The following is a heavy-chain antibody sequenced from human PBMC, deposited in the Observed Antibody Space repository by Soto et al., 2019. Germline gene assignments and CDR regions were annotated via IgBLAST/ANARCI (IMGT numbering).Heavy chain of an antibody. J-gene: IGHJ4*02. CDR2: ISGGGST. Sequence: EVQLSESGGGLVQPGGSLRLSCGGAGFTFSGSAVGWVRQAPGRGLVWVSGISGGGSTEYADSVKGRSGISRDNSKDTVYLYMNSLRDDDTAVYYCARQKGDIVARPPDHWGQGILVTVSS. D-gene: IGHD5-12*01. CDR1: GFTFSGSA. CDR3: ARQKGDIVARPPDH. V-gene: IGHV3-23*01.